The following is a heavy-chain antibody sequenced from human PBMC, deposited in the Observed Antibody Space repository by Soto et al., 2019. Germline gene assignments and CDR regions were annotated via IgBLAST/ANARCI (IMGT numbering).Heavy chain of an antibody. J-gene: IGHJ4*02. CDR3: ARGGLELPSVY. V-gene: IGHV3-21*01. CDR1: GFTFSSYS. D-gene: IGHD1-7*01. Sequence: GSLSLSCAASGFTFSSYSMNWVRQAPGKGLEWVSSISSSSSYIYYADSVKGRFTISRDNAKNSLYLQMNSLRAEDTAVYYCARGGLELPSVYWGQGTLVTVSS. CDR2: ISSSSSYI.